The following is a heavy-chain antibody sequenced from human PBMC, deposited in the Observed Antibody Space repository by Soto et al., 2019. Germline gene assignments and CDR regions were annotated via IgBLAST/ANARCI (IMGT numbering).Heavy chain of an antibody. CDR2: ISYDGSNK. V-gene: IGHV3-30-3*02. CDR1: GFTFISYA. J-gene: IGHJ4*02. Sequence: WGSLRLSCAASGFTFISYAIHCFRHSPFKGLEWVAVISYDGSNKYYADSVKGRFTISRDNSRNTLYLQMNSLRAEDTAVYYCARPEQQLFRGYYFDYWGQGTLVTVSS. CDR3: ARPEQQLFRGYYFDY. D-gene: IGHD6-13*01.